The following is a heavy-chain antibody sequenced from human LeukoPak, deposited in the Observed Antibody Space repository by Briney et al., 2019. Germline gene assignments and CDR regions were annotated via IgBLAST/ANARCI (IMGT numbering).Heavy chain of an antibody. Sequence: ASVNVSCKASGYTFTGYYMHWVRQAPGQGLEWMGWINPNSGGTNYAQKFQGRVTMTRDTSISTAYMELSRLRSDDPAVYYCARFWYCSSTSCQPTNWFDPWGQGTLVTVSS. D-gene: IGHD2-2*01. J-gene: IGHJ5*02. CDR3: ARFWYCSSTSCQPTNWFDP. CDR2: INPNSGGT. V-gene: IGHV1-2*02. CDR1: GYTFTGYY.